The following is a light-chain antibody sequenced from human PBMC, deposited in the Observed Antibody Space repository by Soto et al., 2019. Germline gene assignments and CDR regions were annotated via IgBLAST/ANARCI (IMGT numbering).Light chain of an antibody. CDR1: QSINNY. CDR2: AAS. CDR3: KKTFSSPLT. Sequence: DIQTTHSPSLLFAFVGHRVTITFRASQSINNYLSWYQQKSGKDPDRLIFAASSLASGVPSRFSGSGSGTNFTLTISGIQPEDFATYFCKKTFSSPLTVGGWTPGDIK. J-gene: IGKJ4*01. V-gene: IGKV1-39*01.